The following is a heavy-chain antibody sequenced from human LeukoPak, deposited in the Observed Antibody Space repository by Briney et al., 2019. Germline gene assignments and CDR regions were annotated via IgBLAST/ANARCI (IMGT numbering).Heavy chain of an antibody. CDR2: IYTSGST. D-gene: IGHD3-22*01. Sequence: NPSETLSLTCTVSGGSISSYYWSWIRQPAGKGLEWIGRIYTSGSTNYNPSLKSRVTISVDTSKNQFSPKLSSVTAADTAVYYCARDSGYYDSSGYYLTLDYWGQGTPVTVSS. J-gene: IGHJ4*02. CDR1: GGSISSYY. V-gene: IGHV4-4*07. CDR3: ARDSGYYDSSGYYLTLDY.